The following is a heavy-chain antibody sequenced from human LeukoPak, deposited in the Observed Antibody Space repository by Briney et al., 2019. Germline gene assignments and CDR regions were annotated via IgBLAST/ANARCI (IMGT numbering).Heavy chain of an antibody. CDR3: AKGVLVVPLSWIDP. D-gene: IGHD2-8*02. V-gene: IGHV4/OR15-8*02. J-gene: IGHJ5*02. CDR1: GGSITSSNW. Sequence: SETLSLTCAVSGGSITSSNWWTWVRQLPGRGLEWIGETYHTGNPNYNPSLKSRVTISVDKSKNQFSLNLTSVTAADTAVYYCAKGVLVVPLSWIDPWGQGILVTASS. CDR2: TYHTGNP.